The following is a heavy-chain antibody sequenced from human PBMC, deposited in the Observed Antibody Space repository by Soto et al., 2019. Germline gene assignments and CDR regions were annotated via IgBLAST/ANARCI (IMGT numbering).Heavy chain of an antibody. J-gene: IGHJ6*02. CDR2: IYTGGST. CDR3: TTYTGYGMDV. V-gene: IGHV3-53*01. CDR1: GFIVSSKY. Sequence: GGGLSQPGGSLRLSCAVSGFIVSSKYMTWVRQAPGKGLEWVSVIYTGGSTHYADSARGRFTISRDSSKNTLYLQMNSLRAEDAAVYYCTTYTGYGMDVWGQGTTVTVSS. D-gene: IGHD3-16*01.